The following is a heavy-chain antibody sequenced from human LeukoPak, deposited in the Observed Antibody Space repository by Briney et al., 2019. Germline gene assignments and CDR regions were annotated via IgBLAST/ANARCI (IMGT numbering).Heavy chain of an antibody. V-gene: IGHV3-48*04. D-gene: IGHD1-1*01. CDR3: ARYKGPDYYYMDV. Sequence: PGGSLRLSRAASGFTFSSYSMNWVRQAPGKGLEWVSYISSSSSTIYYADSVKGRFTISRDNAKNSLYLQMNSLRAEDTAVYYCARYKGPDYYYMDVWGKGTTVTVSS. CDR2: ISSSSSTI. J-gene: IGHJ6*03. CDR1: GFTFSSYS.